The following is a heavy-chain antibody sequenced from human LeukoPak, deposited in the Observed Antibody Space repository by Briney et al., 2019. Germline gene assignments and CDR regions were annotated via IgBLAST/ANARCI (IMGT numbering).Heavy chain of an antibody. Sequence: GGSLRLSCVASGFTFSSYWIHWVRQAPGKGLVWVSRINGDGGSTDYADSVKGRSTNSRDNAKNTLYLQMNSLRAEDTAMYYCVRGGVDYWGQGTLVTVSS. V-gene: IGHV3-74*01. CDR3: VRGGVDY. D-gene: IGHD3-16*01. CDR2: INGDGGST. CDR1: GFTFSSYW. J-gene: IGHJ4*02.